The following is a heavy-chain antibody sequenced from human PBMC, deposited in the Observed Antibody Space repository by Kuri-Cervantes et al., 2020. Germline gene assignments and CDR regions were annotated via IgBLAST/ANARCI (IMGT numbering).Heavy chain of an antibody. CDR2: IYYSGST. Sequence: SETLSLTCAVSGGSISSSNWWSWVRQPPGKGLEWIGYIYYSGSTYYNPSLKSRVTISVDTSKNQFSLKLSSVTAADTAVYYCARDQISGSADYWGQGTLVTVSS. CDR1: GGSISSSNW. J-gene: IGHJ4*02. CDR3: ARDQISGSADY. V-gene: IGHV4-30-4*01. D-gene: IGHD3-22*01.